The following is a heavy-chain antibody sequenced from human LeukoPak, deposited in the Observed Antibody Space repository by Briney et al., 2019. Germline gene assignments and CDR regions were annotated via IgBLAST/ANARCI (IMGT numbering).Heavy chain of an antibody. Sequence: SETLSLTCAVSGYSITSGYYWGWIRQPPGKGLEWIGTIYHSGSTYYNPSLKSRVTISVDTSKNQFSLELSSVTAADTALYYCARQWIQLERDAFDIWGQGTMVTVPS. CDR3: ARQWIQLERDAFDI. J-gene: IGHJ3*02. CDR2: IYHSGST. CDR1: GYSITSGYY. V-gene: IGHV4-38-2*01. D-gene: IGHD1-1*01.